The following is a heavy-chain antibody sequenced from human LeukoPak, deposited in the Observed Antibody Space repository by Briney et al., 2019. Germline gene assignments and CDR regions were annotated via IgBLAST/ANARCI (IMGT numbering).Heavy chain of an antibody. CDR2: IYYSGST. CDR1: GGSISSSSYY. V-gene: IGHV4-61*01. Sequence: SETLSLTCTVSGGSISSSSYYWSWIRQPPGKGLEWIGYIYYSGSTNYNPSLKSRVTMSLDTSKSQFSLNLSSVTATDTAVYYCARGIATAFGSWGQGTLVTVSS. CDR3: ARGIATAFGS. J-gene: IGHJ4*02. D-gene: IGHD6-13*01.